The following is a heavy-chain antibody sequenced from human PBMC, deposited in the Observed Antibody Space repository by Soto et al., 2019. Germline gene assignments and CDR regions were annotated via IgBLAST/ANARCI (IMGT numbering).Heavy chain of an antibody. D-gene: IGHD3-22*01. J-gene: IGHJ5*02. CDR3: HRLSLTDDYHTFDP. CDR1: GYSFTSYW. CDR2: IYPGDSDT. Sequence: GESLKISCKGSGYSFTSYWIGWVRQRPGKGLEWMGIIYPGDSDTRYSPSCQGQVTFSAAKSISTAYLQWSSLKASDTAMYYCHRLSLTDDYHTFDPWGQGTLVTVSS. V-gene: IGHV5-51*01.